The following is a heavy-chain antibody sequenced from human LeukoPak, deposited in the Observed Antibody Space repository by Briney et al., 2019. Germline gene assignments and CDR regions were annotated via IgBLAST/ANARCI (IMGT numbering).Heavy chain of an antibody. J-gene: IGHJ6*02. V-gene: IGHV3-21*01. D-gene: IGHD5-12*01. Sequence: GGSLRLSCAASGFTFSSYGMHWVRQAPGKGLEWVSSISSSSSYIYYADSVKGRFTISRDNAKNSLYLQMNSLRAEDTAVYYCARGWISGLAPSWYYYGMDVWGQGTTVTVSS. CDR2: ISSSSSYI. CDR3: ARGWISGLAPSWYYYGMDV. CDR1: GFTFSSYG.